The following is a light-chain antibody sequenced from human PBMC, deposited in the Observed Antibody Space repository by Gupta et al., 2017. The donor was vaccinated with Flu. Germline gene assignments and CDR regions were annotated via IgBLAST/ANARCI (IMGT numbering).Light chain of an antibody. Sequence: IQMIQFPSSLSAGLVDRVTINCQAKHDIRSSVAWYQQKPGRPPKVLIYGASRIGPDVSSRFSGSGSGTVFTLTIASLQREDAATYYCQKYDSAPWTFGQGTNVEVK. J-gene: IGKJ1*01. V-gene: IGKV1-27*01. CDR2: GAS. CDR3: QKYDSAPWT. CDR1: HDIRSS.